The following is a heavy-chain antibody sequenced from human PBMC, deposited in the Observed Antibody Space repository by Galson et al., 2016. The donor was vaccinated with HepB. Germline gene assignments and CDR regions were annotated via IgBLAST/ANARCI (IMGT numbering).Heavy chain of an antibody. J-gene: IGHJ4*02. CDR1: GFTFSSYG. V-gene: IGHV3-23*01. CDR2: ISGSGGRT. D-gene: IGHD3-10*01. Sequence: SLRLSCAASGFTFSSYGMHWVRQAPGKGLEWVAAISGSGGRTSYEDSVRGRFTISRDNSKNTLFLRMNSVGVEDTAVYFCAESEFFGELDKWGQGTGVVVSS. CDR3: AESEFFGELDK.